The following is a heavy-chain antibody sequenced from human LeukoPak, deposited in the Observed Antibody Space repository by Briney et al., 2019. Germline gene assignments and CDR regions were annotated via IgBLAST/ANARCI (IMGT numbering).Heavy chain of an antibody. CDR2: INGDGSTT. V-gene: IGHV3-74*01. CDR3: ARGLSTNWFDP. Sequence: AGGSLRLSCAASGFTFSSYWMHWVRQVPGKGLVLVSRINGDGSTTTYADSVKGRLTISRDNAKNALNLQMNSLRAEDTAVYYCARGLSTNWFDPWGQGTLVTVSS. CDR1: GFTFSSYW. J-gene: IGHJ5*02.